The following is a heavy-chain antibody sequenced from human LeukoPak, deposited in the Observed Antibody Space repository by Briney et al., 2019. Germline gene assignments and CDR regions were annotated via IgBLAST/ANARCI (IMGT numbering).Heavy chain of an antibody. CDR3: ARVSAYYDSSGYYGRDYFDY. V-gene: IGHV1-69*01. D-gene: IGHD3-22*01. CDR2: XXPIFGTA. J-gene: IGHJ4*02. Sequence: QAPGQGLEWMGGXXPIFGTANYAQKFQGRVTITADESTSTAYMELSSLRSEDTAVYYCARVSAYYDSSGYYGRDYFDYWGQGTLVTVSS.